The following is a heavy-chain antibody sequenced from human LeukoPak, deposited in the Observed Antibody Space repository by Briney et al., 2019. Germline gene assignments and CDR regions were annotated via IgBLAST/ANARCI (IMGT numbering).Heavy chain of an antibody. V-gene: IGHV3-23*01. CDR1: GFNFANHA. CDR2: ISGGGDIT. CDR3: VREDTPATANY. J-gene: IGHJ4*02. Sequence: GGSLRLSCAASGFNFANHAMSWVRQTPGKRLEWVSAISGGGDITYYADSVKGRFTISRDNSKDTLFLQMHSLRPGDTAVYYCVREDTPATANYWGQGTLVTISS. D-gene: IGHD2-21*02.